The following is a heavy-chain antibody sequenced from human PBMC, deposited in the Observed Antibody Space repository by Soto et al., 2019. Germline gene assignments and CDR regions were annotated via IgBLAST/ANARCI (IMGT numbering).Heavy chain of an antibody. CDR1: GGTFSSYA. CDR3: ARAPLYYYDSSGPLYFDY. J-gene: IGHJ4*02. D-gene: IGHD3-22*01. Sequence: ASVKVSCKASGGTFSSYAISWVRQAPGQGLEWMGGIIPIFGTANYAQKFQGRVTITADESTSTAYMELSSLRSEDTAVYYCARAPLYYYDSSGPLYFDYWGQGTLVTVSS. V-gene: IGHV1-69*13. CDR2: IIPIFGTA.